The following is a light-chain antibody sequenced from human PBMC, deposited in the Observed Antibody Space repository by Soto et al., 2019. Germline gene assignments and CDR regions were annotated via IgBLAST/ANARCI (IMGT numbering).Light chain of an antibody. V-gene: IGKV3-20*01. Sequence: EIVLTQSPGTLSLSPGERATLSCRASQSVSSSYLAWYQQKPGQAPRLLIYGASSRATGIPDRFSGSGSGTDVTPTNNRLEAEDFAGYYCQEYGSSPLTFGGGTKVEIK. CDR1: QSVSSSY. CDR3: QEYGSSPLT. CDR2: GAS. J-gene: IGKJ4*01.